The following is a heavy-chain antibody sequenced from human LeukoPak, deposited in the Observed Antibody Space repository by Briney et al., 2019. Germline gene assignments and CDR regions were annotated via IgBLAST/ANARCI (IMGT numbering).Heavy chain of an antibody. D-gene: IGHD1/OR15-1a*01. CDR2: INHSGST. Sequence: PSETLSLTCAVYGGSFSGYYWSWIRQPPGKGLEWIGEINHSGSTNYNPSLKSRVTISVDTSKNQFSLKLSSVTAADTAVYYCAGARNKGSLFDYWGQGTLVTVSS. J-gene: IGHJ4*02. V-gene: IGHV4-34*01. CDR1: GGSFSGYY. CDR3: AGARNKGSLFDY.